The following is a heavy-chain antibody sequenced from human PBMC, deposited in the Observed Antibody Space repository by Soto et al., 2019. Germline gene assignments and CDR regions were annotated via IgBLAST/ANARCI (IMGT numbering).Heavy chain of an antibody. J-gene: IGHJ6*01. CDR2: IYESGTI. Sequence: QVPLQESGPGLVKPSQTLSLTCTVSGGSINGGRYYWNWISQHPGKGLEWIGYIYESGTIDYNPYPKNRVIISEDTSKHQFSLSLISVTAAETAVYYSARDRGFGMDAWCQGTMVIVSS. CDR1: GGSINGGRYY. V-gene: IGHV4-31*03. CDR3: ARDRGFGMDA.